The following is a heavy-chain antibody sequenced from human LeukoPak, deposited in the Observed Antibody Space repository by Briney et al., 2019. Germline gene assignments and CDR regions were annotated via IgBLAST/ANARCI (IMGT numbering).Heavy chain of an antibody. D-gene: IGHD4-17*01. Sequence: GGSLRLSCAASGFTFSSYSMLWVRQAPGKGLEWVSYISSSSSTIYYADSVKGRFTISRDNSKNTLYLQMNSLRAEDTAVYYCAKEFHYGEFDYWGQGTLVTVSS. J-gene: IGHJ4*02. CDR3: AKEFHYGEFDY. V-gene: IGHV3-48*01. CDR2: ISSSSSTI. CDR1: GFTFSSYS.